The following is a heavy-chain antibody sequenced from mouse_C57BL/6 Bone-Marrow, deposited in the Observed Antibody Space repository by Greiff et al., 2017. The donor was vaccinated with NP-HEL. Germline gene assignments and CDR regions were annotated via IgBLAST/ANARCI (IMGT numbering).Heavy chain of an antibody. D-gene: IGHD2-12*01. CDR1: GSAFRSYW. V-gene: IGHV1-80*01. CDR3: ARDGNYSDWYFDV. CDR2: IYPGDGDT. J-gene: IGHJ1*03. Sequence: VQLQQSGAALVKPGASVKISCKASGSAFRSYWMNWVKQRPGKGLEWIGQIYPGDGDTNYNGKFKGKASLTADKSSSTAYMQLSSLTSEDSAVYFSARDGNYSDWYFDVWGTGTTVTVSS.